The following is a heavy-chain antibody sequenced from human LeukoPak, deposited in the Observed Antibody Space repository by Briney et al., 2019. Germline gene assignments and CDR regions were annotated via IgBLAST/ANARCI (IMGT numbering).Heavy chain of an antibody. D-gene: IGHD5-18*01. V-gene: IGHV3-11*04. J-gene: IGHJ6*02. CDR2: ISSSGGTT. CDR1: GFTFSDYY. Sequence: GGSLRLSCAASGFTFSDYYMTWIRQAPGKGLEWVSYISSSGGTTHYADSVKGRFTISRDNAKNSLYLQMNSLRAEDTAVYYCARELSEYSYGSYYYYGMDVWGQGTTVTVSS. CDR3: ARELSEYSYGSYYYYGMDV.